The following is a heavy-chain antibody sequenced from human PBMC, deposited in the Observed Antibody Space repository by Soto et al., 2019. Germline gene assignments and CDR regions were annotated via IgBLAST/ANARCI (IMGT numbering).Heavy chain of an antibody. V-gene: IGHV1-18*01. J-gene: IGHJ3*01. CDR3: ARENDPYGFDL. CDR2: IGSGDP. CDR1: GYSFDSYA. Sequence: QVQLVQSGATQEKPGASVKVSCEAFGYSFDSYAYSWVRQAPGQGLEWMGRIGSGDPNYAQKLQGRVTMTTDTSTNTAYMELRSLRSDDTDLYYCARENDPYGFDLWGQGTMVTVSS.